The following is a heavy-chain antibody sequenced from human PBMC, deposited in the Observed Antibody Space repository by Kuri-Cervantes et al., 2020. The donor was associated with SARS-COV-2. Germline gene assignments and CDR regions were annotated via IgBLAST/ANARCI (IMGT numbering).Heavy chain of an antibody. Sequence: GGSLRLSCSASGFTFSSYAMHWVRQAPGKGLEYVSAISSNGGSTYYADSVKGRFTISRDNSKNTLYLQMNSLRAEDTAVYYCATYCSGGSCFYAAFDIWGQGTMVTVSS. CDR2: ISSNGGST. CDR3: ATYCSGGSCFYAAFDI. J-gene: IGHJ3*02. D-gene: IGHD2-15*01. V-gene: IGHV3-64*04. CDR1: GFTFSSYA.